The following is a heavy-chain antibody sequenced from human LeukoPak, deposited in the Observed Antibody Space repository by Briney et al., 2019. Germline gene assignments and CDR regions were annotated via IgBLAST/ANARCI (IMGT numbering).Heavy chain of an antibody. J-gene: IGHJ6*03. CDR3: ARDEAWSIAARPGEDYYYYYMDV. Sequence: ASVKVSCKASGYTFTSYYMHWVRQAPGQGLEWMGIINPSGGSTSYAQKFQGRVTMTRDTSTSTVYMELSSLRSEDTAVYYCARDEAWSIAARPGEDYYYYYMDVWGKGTTVTVSS. V-gene: IGHV1-46*01. D-gene: IGHD6-6*01. CDR1: GYTFTSYY. CDR2: INPSGGST.